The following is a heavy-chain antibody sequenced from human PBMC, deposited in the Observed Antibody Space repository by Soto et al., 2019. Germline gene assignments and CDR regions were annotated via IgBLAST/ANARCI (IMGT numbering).Heavy chain of an antibody. CDR3: ARVAGFGDLLPNNNWFDP. D-gene: IGHD3-10*01. Sequence: SETLSLTCRVSGGSISRYYWSWIRQPAGKGLEWIGRIYTSGSTNYNPSLKSRVTMSVDTSKNQFSLKLSSVTAADTAVYYCARVAGFGDLLPNNNWFDPWGQRTLVTVSS. CDR1: GGSISRYY. V-gene: IGHV4-4*07. CDR2: IYTSGST. J-gene: IGHJ5*02.